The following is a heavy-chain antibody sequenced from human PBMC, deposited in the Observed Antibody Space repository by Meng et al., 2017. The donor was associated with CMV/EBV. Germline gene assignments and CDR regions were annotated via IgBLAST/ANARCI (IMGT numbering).Heavy chain of an antibody. CDR1: GFTFSSYA. CDR3: ARDYEYYDFWSGYYTRGYYYYGMDV. Sequence: GESLKISCAASGFTFSSYAMHWVRQAPGKGLEWVAVISYDGSKKYYADSVKGRFTISRDNSKNTLYLQMNSLRAEDTAVYYCARDYEYYDFWSGYYTRGYYYYGMDVWGQGTTVTVSS. D-gene: IGHD3-3*01. CDR2: ISYDGSKK. J-gene: IGHJ6*02. V-gene: IGHV3-30*04.